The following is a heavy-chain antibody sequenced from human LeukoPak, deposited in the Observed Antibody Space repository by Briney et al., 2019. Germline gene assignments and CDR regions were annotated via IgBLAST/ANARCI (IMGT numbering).Heavy chain of an antibody. V-gene: IGHV4-59*01. CDR2: IYYSGST. D-gene: IGHD4-17*01. J-gene: IGHJ4*02. Sequence: SETLSLTCTVSVDSISTFSWSWVRHPPGKGLEWIWYIYYSGSTNYIPSLKSRVTISVNTSKTQFCLKLSSVTAADTAVYYCARGYGDYFDYWSQGTLVTVSS. CDR3: ARGYGDYFDY. CDR1: VDSISTFS.